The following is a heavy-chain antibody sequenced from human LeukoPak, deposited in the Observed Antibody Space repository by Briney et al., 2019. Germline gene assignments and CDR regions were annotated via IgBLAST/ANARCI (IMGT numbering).Heavy chain of an antibody. CDR1: GGSITSYQ. J-gene: IGHJ4*02. CDR2: IYTSGST. CDR3: ARGRYGSGSYYMDY. Sequence: SETLSLTCTVSGGSITSYQWSWLRQPAGMGLEWIGRIYTSGSTNYNPSLKSRVTMSVNTSKNQFSLNLSSVTAADTAVYFCARGRYGSGSYYMDYWGQGTLVTVSS. D-gene: IGHD3-10*01. V-gene: IGHV4-4*07.